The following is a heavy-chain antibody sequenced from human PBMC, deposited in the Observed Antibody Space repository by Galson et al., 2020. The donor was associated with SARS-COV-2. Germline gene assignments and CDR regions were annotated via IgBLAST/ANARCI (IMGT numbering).Heavy chain of an antibody. V-gene: IGHV1-18*01. Sequence: ASVKVSCKASGYTFTSYGISWVRQAPGQGLEWTGWISAYNGNTNYAQKLQGRVTMTTDTSTSTAYMELRSLRSDDTAVYYCARSGETYYDIVTGYYFSLGWFDPWGQGTLVTVSS. CDR3: ARSGETYYDIVTGYYFSLGWFDP. CDR1: GYTFTSYG. D-gene: IGHD3-9*01. J-gene: IGHJ5*02. CDR2: ISAYNGNT.